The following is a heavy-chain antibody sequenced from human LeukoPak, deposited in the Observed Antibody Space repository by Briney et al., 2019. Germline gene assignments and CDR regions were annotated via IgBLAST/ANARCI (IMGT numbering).Heavy chain of an antibody. J-gene: IGHJ4*02. CDR3: AKGGQNYDFWRFDY. D-gene: IGHD3-3*01. CDR1: GFTFSNYA. Sequence: GGSLRLSCAASGFTFSNYAMNWVRQAPGKGLEWVSSISGSGGSTYFAGSVKGRVTISRDNSKNTMYMQMNSLRVEDTAVYCCAKGGQNYDFWRFDYWGQGSLVTVSS. V-gene: IGHV3-23*01. CDR2: ISGSGGST.